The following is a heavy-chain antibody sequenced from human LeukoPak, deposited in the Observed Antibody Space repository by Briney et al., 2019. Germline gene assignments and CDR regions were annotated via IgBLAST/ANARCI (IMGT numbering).Heavy chain of an antibody. J-gene: IGHJ4*02. CDR3: ATSKYSYGFDS. Sequence: SETLSLTCTVSGGSISSYYWSWIRQPPGKGLEWIGYIYYSGSTNYNPSLKSRVTISVDTSKNQFSLKLSSVTAADTAVYYCATSKYSYGFDSWGQGTLVTVSS. CDR1: GGSISSYY. V-gene: IGHV4-59*01. CDR2: IYYSGST. D-gene: IGHD5-18*01.